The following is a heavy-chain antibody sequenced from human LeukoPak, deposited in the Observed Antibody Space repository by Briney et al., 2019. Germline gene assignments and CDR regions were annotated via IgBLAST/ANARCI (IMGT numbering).Heavy chain of an antibody. CDR3: VRHDSGTYYSRFEY. CDR1: GGSISSYF. D-gene: IGHD1-26*01. J-gene: IGHJ4*02. Sequence: SETLSLTCSVSGGSISSYFWSWIRQPPGKGLEWIGYIYYSGSAYYNPSLESRVTISVDTSKNQFSLKLNSVTAADTAVYYCVRHDSGTYYSRFEYWGQGTLVTVSS. CDR2: IYYSGSA. V-gene: IGHV4-59*08.